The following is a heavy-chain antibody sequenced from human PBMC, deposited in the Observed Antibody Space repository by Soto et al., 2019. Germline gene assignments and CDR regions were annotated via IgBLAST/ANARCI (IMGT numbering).Heavy chain of an antibody. CDR1: GGTFSSYA. J-gene: IGHJ4*02. Sequence: QVQLVQSGAEVKKPGSSMKVSCKASGGTFSSYAISWVRQAPGQGLEWMGGIIPIFGTANYAQKFQGRVTSTADKSTSTAYMELSSLSTEATSVYYFASEHGCSGGSGYAWGQGTLVTVST. D-gene: IGHD2-15*01. CDR2: IIPIFGTA. CDR3: ASEHGCSGGSGYA. V-gene: IGHV1-69*06.